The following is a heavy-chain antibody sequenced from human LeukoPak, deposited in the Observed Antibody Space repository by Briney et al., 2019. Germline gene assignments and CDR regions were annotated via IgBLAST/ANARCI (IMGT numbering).Heavy chain of an antibody. J-gene: IGHJ4*02. CDR3: ARDGGAAAGY. Sequence: GGSLRLSCAASGFTVSNNYMSWVRQAPGKGLEWVSVMYRGGSTYYADSVQSRFTMSRDNSKNTLYLQMNSLRAEDTAVYYCARDGGAAAGYWGQGTLVTVPS. CDR2: MYRGGST. D-gene: IGHD6-13*01. CDR1: GFTVSNNY. V-gene: IGHV3-66*01.